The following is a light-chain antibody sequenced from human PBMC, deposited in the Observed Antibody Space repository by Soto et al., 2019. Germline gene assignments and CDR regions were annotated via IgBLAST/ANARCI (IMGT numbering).Light chain of an antibody. Sequence: QSVLTQPASVSGSPGQSIAISCTGTRSDVGAYNYVSWYQQHPGKAPKLMISEVTNRPSGVSDRFSGSKSGNTASLTISGLQAEDEADYYCSSYTSDWGVFGTGTKVTVL. CDR1: RSDVGAYNY. V-gene: IGLV2-14*01. CDR3: SSYTSDWGV. CDR2: EVT. J-gene: IGLJ1*01.